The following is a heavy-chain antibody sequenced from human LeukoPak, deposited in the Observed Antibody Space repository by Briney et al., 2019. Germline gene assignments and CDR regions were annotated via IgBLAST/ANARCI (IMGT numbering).Heavy chain of an antibody. D-gene: IGHD3-10*01. CDR2: ISSSSSYI. V-gene: IGHV3-21*01. J-gene: IGHJ4*02. CDR1: GFTFSSYE. CDR3: ARDGLEGGVRGVIIGI. Sequence: GGSLRLSCAASGFTFSSYEMNWVRQAPGKGLEWVSSISSSSSYIYYADLGKGRFTISRDNAKNSLYLQMNSLRAEDTAVYYCARDGLEGGVRGVIIGIWGQGTLVTVSS.